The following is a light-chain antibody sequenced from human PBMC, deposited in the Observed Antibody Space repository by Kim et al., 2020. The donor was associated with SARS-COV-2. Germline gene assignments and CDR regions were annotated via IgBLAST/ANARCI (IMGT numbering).Light chain of an antibody. CDR3: SSYRSDTTVI. CDR2: EVS. CDR1: RGEIGSYDR. J-gene: IGLJ2*01. V-gene: IGLV2-18*02. Sequence: GQSVTISCTGTRGEIGSYDRGSWFRQSPGTAPKLIMSEVSKRPSGVPDRFSGSKSGSTASLTISGLQAEDEADYYCSSYRSDTTVIFGGGTQLTVL.